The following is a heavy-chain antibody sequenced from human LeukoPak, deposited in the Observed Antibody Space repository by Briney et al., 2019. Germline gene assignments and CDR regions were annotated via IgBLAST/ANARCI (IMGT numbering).Heavy chain of an antibody. CDR3: ARDPQTWSGYYPFDY. D-gene: IGHD3-3*01. CDR2: IKQDGSEK. V-gene: IGHV3-7*01. Sequence: GGSLRLSCAASGFAFSSYWMSWVRQAPGKGLEWVANIKQDGSEKYYVDSVKGRFTISRDNAKNSLYLQMNSLRAEDTAVYYCARDPQTWSGYYPFDYWGQGTLVTVSS. J-gene: IGHJ4*02. CDR1: GFAFSSYW.